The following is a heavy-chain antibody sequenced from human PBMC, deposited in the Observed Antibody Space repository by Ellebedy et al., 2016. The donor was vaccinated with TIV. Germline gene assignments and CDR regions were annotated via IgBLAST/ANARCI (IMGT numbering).Heavy chain of an antibody. Sequence: SETLSLTXTVSGGSISSYYWSWIRQPAGKGLEWIGRIYTSGSTNYNPSLKSRVTMSVDTSKNQFSLKLSSVTAADTAVYYCARDWGSGWLDPYYYYYGMDVWGQGTTVTVSS. CDR2: IYTSGST. CDR3: ARDWGSGWLDPYYYYYGMDV. V-gene: IGHV4-4*07. J-gene: IGHJ6*02. D-gene: IGHD6-19*01. CDR1: GGSISSYY.